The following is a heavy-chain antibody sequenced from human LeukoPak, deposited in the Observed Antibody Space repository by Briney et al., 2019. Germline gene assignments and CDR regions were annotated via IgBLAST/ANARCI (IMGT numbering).Heavy chain of an antibody. J-gene: IGHJ4*02. D-gene: IGHD5-18*01. CDR3: AREPVDTAMVTLYYFDY. CDR1: GYTFTGYY. V-gene: IGHV1-2*02. CDR2: INPNSGGT. Sequence: ASVKVSCKASGYTFTGYYMHWVRQAPGQGLEWMGWINPNSGGTNYARKFQGRVTMTRDTSISTAYMELSRLRSDDTAVYYCAREPVDTAMVTLYYFDYWGQGTLVTVSS.